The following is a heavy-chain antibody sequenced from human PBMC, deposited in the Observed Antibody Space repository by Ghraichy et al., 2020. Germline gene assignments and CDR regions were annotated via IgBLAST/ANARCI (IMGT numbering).Heavy chain of an antibody. Sequence: PETLSLTCSVSGDSISSSSYLWGWIRQPPGQGLEWIGSIYYSGTTYYNPSLKSRVSISVDTSKNQFSLNLSSVIAADTAVYYCARSRSGGIIITFGGIVARLDVWGKGTTVTVSS. CDR2: IYYSGTT. CDR3: ARSRSGGIIITFGGIVARLDV. CDR1: GDSISSSSYL. D-gene: IGHD3-16*02. V-gene: IGHV4-39*01. J-gene: IGHJ6*03.